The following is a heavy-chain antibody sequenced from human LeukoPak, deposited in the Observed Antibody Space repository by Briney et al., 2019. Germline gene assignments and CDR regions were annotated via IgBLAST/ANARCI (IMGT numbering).Heavy chain of an antibody. CDR2: IYYSGST. D-gene: IGHD4/OR15-4a*01. Sequence: SETLSLTCTVSGGSISSSSYYWGWIRQPPGKGLEWIGSIYYSGSTYYNPSLKSRVTISVDTSKNQFSLWLNSVTVADTAVYYCARLSPRCCDYWGQGTLVTASS. V-gene: IGHV4-39*01. J-gene: IGHJ4*02. CDR1: GGSISSSSYY. CDR3: ARLSPRCCDY.